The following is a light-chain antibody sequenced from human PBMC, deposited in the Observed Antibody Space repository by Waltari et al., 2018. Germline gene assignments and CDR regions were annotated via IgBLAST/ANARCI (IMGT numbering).Light chain of an antibody. CDR2: AAS. V-gene: IGKV1-39*01. Sequence: DIQMTQSPSSLSASVGDRVTITCRASQSISTSLNWYQQKPGKAPRLLIYAASSLQSGVPSRFSGDGSGTDFTLTIRSLQPEDLATYFCQHSYISPWTFGRGTRVDMK. CDR1: QSISTS. J-gene: IGKJ1*01. CDR3: QHSYISPWT.